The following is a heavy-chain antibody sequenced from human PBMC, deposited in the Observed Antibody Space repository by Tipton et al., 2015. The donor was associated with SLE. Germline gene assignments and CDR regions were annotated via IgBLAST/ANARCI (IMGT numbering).Heavy chain of an antibody. CDR1: GFTFSSHA. V-gene: IGHV3-23*01. D-gene: IGHD2-21*01. CDR3: AKVALPLVGPADS. Sequence: SLRLSCAASGFTFSSHAMTWVRQAPGQGLEWVSSISGSGLNTYYADSVKGRFTISRDNSKNTLFLQMNTLRAEDTALYYCAKVALPLVGPADSWGQGTLVTVSS. J-gene: IGHJ4*02. CDR2: ISGSGLNT.